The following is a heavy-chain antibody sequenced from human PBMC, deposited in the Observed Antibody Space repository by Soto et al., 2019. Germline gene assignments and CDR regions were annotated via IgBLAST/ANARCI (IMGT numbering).Heavy chain of an antibody. CDR3: SCACPDYYCYGLSV. CDR2: TYYRSKWYN. D-gene: IGHD3-16*01. CDR1: GESVSTNRAA. V-gene: IGHV6-1*01. J-gene: IGHJ6*02. Sequence: SQTLSLTCAVSGESVSTNRAAWKWIRQCPSRGLEWLGRTYYRSKWYNDYAVSVKSRININADTSKNQISLQLNSVTPEDTAVYYFSCACPDYYCYGLSVWAQRTTVLVS.